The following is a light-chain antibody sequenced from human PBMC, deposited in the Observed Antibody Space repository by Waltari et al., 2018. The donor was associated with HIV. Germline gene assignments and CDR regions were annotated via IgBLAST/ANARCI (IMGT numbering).Light chain of an antibody. Sequence: QLVLTQSPSASAFLGASVKITCTLNGGLSSYAIAWHQHQPEKGPRYLMKLKSDGSHNREDEIPDRFSASNSGADHHLTISSLQSEDEGYYYCQTWDTGPVFCGGTKLTVL. CDR2: LKSDGSH. CDR3: QTWDTGPV. V-gene: IGLV4-69*01. J-gene: IGLJ3*02. CDR1: GGLSSYA.